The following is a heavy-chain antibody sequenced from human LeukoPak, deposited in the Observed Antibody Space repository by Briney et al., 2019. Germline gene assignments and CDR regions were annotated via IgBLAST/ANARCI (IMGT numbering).Heavy chain of an antibody. V-gene: IGHV4-31*03. CDR2: IYYSGST. D-gene: IGHD3-22*01. J-gene: IGHJ4*02. Sequence: SETLSLTCTVSGGSISSGGYYWSWIRQHPGKGLEWIGYIYYSGSTYYNPSLKSRVTISVDTSKSQFSLKLSSVTAADTAVYYCARGPRYYDSIAGGYFDYWGQGTLVTVSS. CDR3: ARGPRYYDSIAGGYFDY. CDR1: GGSISSGGYY.